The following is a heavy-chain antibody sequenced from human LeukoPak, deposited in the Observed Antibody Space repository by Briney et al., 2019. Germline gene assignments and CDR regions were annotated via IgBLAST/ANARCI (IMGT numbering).Heavy chain of an antibody. CDR1: GFTFSSYA. J-gene: IGHJ4*02. Sequence: RGSLRLSCAASGFTFSSYAMSWVRQAPGKGLEWVSAISGSGGSTYYADSVKGRFTISRDNSKNTLYLQMDSLRAEDTAVYYCAKDYFFGHCSSTSCYPELDYWGQGTLVTVSS. CDR2: ISGSGGST. D-gene: IGHD2-2*01. CDR3: AKDYFFGHCSSTSCYPELDY. V-gene: IGHV3-23*01.